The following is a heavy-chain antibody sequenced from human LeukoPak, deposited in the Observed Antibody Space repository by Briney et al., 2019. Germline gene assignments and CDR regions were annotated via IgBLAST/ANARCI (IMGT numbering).Heavy chain of an antibody. CDR1: GGTFSSYA. Sequence: ASVKVSCKASGGTFSSYAISWVRQAPGQGLEWMGGIIPIFGTANYAQQFQGRVTITADESTSTAYMELGSLRSEATAVYYCAGGQYQLLRGAFDYWGQGTLVTVSS. V-gene: IGHV1-69*13. CDR3: AGGQYQLLRGAFDY. J-gene: IGHJ4*02. D-gene: IGHD2-2*01. CDR2: IIPIFGTA.